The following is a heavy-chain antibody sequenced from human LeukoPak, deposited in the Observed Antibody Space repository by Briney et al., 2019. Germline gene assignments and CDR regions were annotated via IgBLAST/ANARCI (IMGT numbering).Heavy chain of an antibody. J-gene: IGHJ5*02. V-gene: IGHV4-4*07. Sequence: SETLSLTCTVSGGSISSYYWSWIRQPAGKGLEWIGRIYTSGSTNYNPSLKSRVTMSEDTSKNQFSLKLSSVTAADTAVYYCARARDDYGDYVWFDPWGQGTLVTVSS. CDR2: IYTSGST. CDR1: GGSISSYY. D-gene: IGHD4-17*01. CDR3: ARARDDYGDYVWFDP.